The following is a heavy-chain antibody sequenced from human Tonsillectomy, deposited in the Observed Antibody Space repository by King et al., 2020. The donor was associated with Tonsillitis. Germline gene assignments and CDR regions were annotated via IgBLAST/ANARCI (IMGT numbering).Heavy chain of an antibody. CDR2: ISYDGSNE. CDR3: AKGRYSSGWGFDY. Sequence: VQLVESGGGVVQPGRSLRLSCAASGFTFSSYGMHWVRQAPGKGLEWVAVISYDGSNEYYADSVKGRFTISRDNSKNTLSLQMNSLRAEDMAVYYCAKGRYSSGWGFDYWGQGTLVTVSS. D-gene: IGHD6-19*01. J-gene: IGHJ4*02. CDR1: GFTFSSYG. V-gene: IGHV3-30*18.